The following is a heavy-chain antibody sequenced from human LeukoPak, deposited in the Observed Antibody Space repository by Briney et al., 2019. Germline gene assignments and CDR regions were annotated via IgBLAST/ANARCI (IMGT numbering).Heavy chain of an antibody. Sequence: GESLKISCKGSGYSFTNYWIGWVRQMPGKGLEWMGLIYPGDSDTRYGPSFQGQVTISADRSISTAYLQWNSLKASDTAIYFCARQPHRAGGPLRSFDIWGQGTMVTVSS. J-gene: IGHJ3*02. CDR1: GYSFTNYW. CDR3: ARQPHRAGGPLRSFDI. V-gene: IGHV5-51*01. CDR2: IYPGDSDT. D-gene: IGHD1-26*01.